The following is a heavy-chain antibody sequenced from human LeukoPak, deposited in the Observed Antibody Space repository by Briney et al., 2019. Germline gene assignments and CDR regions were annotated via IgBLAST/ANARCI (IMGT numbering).Heavy chain of an antibody. D-gene: IGHD3-10*01. Sequence: SVKVSCKASGGTFSSYAISWVRQAPGQGLEWMGGIIPIFGTANYAQKFQGRVTITADESTSTAYMELSSLRSEDTAVYYCATIKNTYYYGSGSSTSDYYGMDVWGQGTTVTVSS. V-gene: IGHV1-69*13. CDR2: IIPIFGTA. J-gene: IGHJ6*02. CDR1: GGTFSSYA. CDR3: ATIKNTYYYGSGSSTSDYYGMDV.